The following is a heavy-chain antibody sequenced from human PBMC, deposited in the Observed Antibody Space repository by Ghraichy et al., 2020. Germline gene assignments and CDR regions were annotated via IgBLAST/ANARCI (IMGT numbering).Heavy chain of an antibody. CDR2: IYYNGKS. CDR1: GDSISSGDYY. V-gene: IGHV4-30-4*01. D-gene: IGHD3-16*01. CDR3: ARRGYDDYHGYLRD. Sequence: SETLSLTCTVSGDSISSGDYYWSWIRQPPGKGLEWIGNIYYNGKSFYNSSLRSRVSMSVDTSKNQFSVNLSFVTAADTAMYYCARRGYDDYHGYLRDWGQGTLVTVSS. J-gene: IGHJ4*02.